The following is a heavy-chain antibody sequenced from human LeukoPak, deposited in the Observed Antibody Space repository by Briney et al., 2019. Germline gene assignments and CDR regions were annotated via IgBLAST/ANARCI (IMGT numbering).Heavy chain of an antibody. Sequence: SETLSLTCTVSGYSISSGYYWSWIRQPAGKGLEWIGRIYTSGSTNYNPSLKSRVTISVDTSKNQFSLKLSSVTAADTAVYYCARVRGVLRFSFWFDYWGQGTLVTVSS. CDR2: IYTSGST. CDR3: ARVRGVLRFSFWFDY. CDR1: GYSISSGYY. D-gene: IGHD3-3*01. J-gene: IGHJ4*02. V-gene: IGHV4-61*02.